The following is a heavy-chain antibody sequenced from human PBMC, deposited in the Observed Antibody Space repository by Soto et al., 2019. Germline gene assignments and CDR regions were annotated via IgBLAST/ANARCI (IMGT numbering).Heavy chain of an antibody. D-gene: IGHD3-10*01. CDR3: ATNYGSGSSHFDH. CDR2: FIPMVRMS. J-gene: IGHJ4*02. V-gene: IGHV1-69*02. Sequence: QVQLVQSGAEMKKPGSTVKVSCTTSGDTFSFYTINWVRQAPGQGLEWMGRFIPMVRMSDYAQKFQGRVTISADKSTNTAYMVLSSLRSDDTAMYFCATNYGSGSSHFDHWGQGTLVTVSS. CDR1: GDTFSFYT.